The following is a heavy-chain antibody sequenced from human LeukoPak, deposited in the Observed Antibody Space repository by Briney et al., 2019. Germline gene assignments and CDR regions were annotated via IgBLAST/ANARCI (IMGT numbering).Heavy chain of an antibody. CDR1: GGSVSSYY. D-gene: IGHD3-9*01. Sequence: PSETLSLTCTVSGGSVSSYYWSWIRQPAGKGLEWIGRIYTSGSTNYNPSLKSRVTMSVDTSKNQFSLKLSSVTAADTAVYYCARDLGPLRYFDSRGMAVWGQGTTVTVSS. CDR2: IYTSGST. J-gene: IGHJ6*02. CDR3: ARDLGPLRYFDSRGMAV. V-gene: IGHV4-4*07.